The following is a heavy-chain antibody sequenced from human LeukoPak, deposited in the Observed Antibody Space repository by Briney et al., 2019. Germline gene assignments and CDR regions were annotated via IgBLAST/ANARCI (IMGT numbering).Heavy chain of an antibody. D-gene: IGHD3-22*01. V-gene: IGHV3-23*01. J-gene: IGHJ4*02. CDR1: GFTVSSQY. Sequence: GGSLRLSCAASGFTVSSQYMSWVRRAPGKGLEWVSAISGSGGGTYYADSVKGRFTISRDNSKNTLYLQMNSLRAEDTAVYYCAKADSSGYYFEYWGQGTLVTVSS. CDR2: ISGSGGGT. CDR3: AKADSSGYYFEY.